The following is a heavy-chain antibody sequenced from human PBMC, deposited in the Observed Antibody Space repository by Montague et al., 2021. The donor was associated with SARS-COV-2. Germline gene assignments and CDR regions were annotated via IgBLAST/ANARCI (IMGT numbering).Heavy chain of an antibody. CDR3: ARLSGVAPRCYYEGMDV. D-gene: IGHD7-27*01. CDR2: IDWDGDK. J-gene: IGHJ6*02. CDR1: GFSLRTAETC. Sequence: PALGKPTQTLTLTCTFSGFSLRTAETCVSWIRQPPGKAPQWLARIDWDGDKYYSRTLETRVSISTDTAKTQVVLTMTNVDPMDTATYYCARLSGVAPRCYYEGMDVWGQGTAVTVSS. V-gene: IGHV2-70*11.